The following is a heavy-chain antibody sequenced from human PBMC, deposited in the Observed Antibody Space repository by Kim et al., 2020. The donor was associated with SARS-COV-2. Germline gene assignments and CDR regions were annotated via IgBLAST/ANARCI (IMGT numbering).Heavy chain of an antibody. D-gene: IGHD1-1*01. CDR2: IYYSGST. CDR1: GGSISSYY. Sequence: SETLSLTCTVSGGSISSYYWSWIRQPPGKGLEWIGYIYYSGSTNYNPSLKSRVTISVDTSKNQFSLKLSSVTAADTAVYYCARRTRLSGRFDPWGQGTLVTVSS. CDR3: ARRTRLSGRFDP. V-gene: IGHV4-59*13. J-gene: IGHJ5*02.